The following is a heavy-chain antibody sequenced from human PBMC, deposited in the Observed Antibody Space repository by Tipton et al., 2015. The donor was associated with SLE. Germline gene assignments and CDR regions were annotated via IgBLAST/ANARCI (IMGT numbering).Heavy chain of an antibody. Sequence: TLSLTCTVSGGSISSYYWSWIRQPPGKGLEWIGYIYYSGSTNHNPSLKSRVTISVDTSKNQFSLKLSSVTAADTAVYYCARCDTGFDYWGQGTLVTVSS. V-gene: IGHV4-59*12. CDR2: IYYSGST. CDR3: ARCDTGFDY. CDR1: GGSISSYY. J-gene: IGHJ4*02. D-gene: IGHD2-21*02.